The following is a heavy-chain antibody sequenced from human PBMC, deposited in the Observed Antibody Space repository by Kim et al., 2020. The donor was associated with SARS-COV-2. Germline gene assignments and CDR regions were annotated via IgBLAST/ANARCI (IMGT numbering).Heavy chain of an antibody. CDR2: ISAYNGNT. CDR1: GYTFTSYG. Sequence: ASVKVSCKASGYTFTSYGISWVRQAPGQGLEWMGWISAYNGNTNYAQKLQGRVTMTTDTSTSTAYMELRSLRSDDTAVYYCARDNYYDSSGHLGYWGQGTLVTVSS. D-gene: IGHD3-22*01. V-gene: IGHV1-18*01. J-gene: IGHJ4*02. CDR3: ARDNYYDSSGHLGY.